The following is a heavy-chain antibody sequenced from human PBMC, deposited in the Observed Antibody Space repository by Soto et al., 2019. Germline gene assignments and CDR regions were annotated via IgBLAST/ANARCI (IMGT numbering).Heavy chain of an antibody. CDR1: GFTFSSYA. D-gene: IGHD3-3*01. CDR2: ISYDGSNK. Sequence: LRLSCAASGFTFSSYAMHWVRQAPGKGLEWVAVISYDGSNKYYADSVKGRFTISRDNSKNTLYLQMNSLRAEDTAVYYCARGDDFWRRYYYGMDVWGQGTTVTVSS. V-gene: IGHV3-30-3*01. CDR3: ARGDDFWRRYYYGMDV. J-gene: IGHJ6*02.